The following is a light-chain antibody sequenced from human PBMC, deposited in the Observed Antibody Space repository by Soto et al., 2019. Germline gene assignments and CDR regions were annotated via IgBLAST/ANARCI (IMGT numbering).Light chain of an antibody. Sequence: EIVLTQSPGTLSLSRGERAILSCRASQSVGSNYLAWYRQRPGQAPSLLIYDASNRATGIPARFSGSGSETDLTLTISSLEPEDFAVYYCQQRSKWPQFGQGTRLEIK. CDR1: QSVGSNY. CDR2: DAS. V-gene: IGKV3-11*01. CDR3: QQRSKWPQ. J-gene: IGKJ5*01.